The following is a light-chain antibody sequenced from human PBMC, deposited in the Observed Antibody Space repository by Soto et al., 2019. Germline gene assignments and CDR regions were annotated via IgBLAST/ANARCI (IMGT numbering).Light chain of an antibody. CDR1: NSNVGSNT. CDR3: ATWDDSLNGWV. J-gene: IGLJ3*02. Sequence: QSALTQPPSASGTPGQRVTISCSGSNSNVGSNTVNWYQQLPGTAPRLLIYSNNQRPSGVPDRFSGSKSGTSASLAISGLHSEDETDYYCATWDDSLNGWVFGGGTKLTVL. V-gene: IGLV1-44*01. CDR2: SNN.